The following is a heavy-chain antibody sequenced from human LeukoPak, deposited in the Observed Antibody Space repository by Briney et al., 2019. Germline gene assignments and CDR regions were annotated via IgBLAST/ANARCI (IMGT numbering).Heavy chain of an antibody. Sequence: AGGSLRLSCAASGFTFSSYGMHWVRQAPGKGLEWVAVIWYDGSNKYYADSVKGGFTISRDNYKNTLYLQMNSLRAEDTDVYYCAKEEYAVSRWPGIAANWGQGTLVTVSS. CDR3: AKEEYAVSRWPGIAAN. CDR1: GFTFSSYG. CDR2: IWYDGSNK. V-gene: IGHV3-33*06. D-gene: IGHD6-13*01. J-gene: IGHJ4*02.